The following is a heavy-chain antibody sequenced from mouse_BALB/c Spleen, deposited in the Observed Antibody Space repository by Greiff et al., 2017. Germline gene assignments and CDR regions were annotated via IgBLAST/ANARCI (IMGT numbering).Heavy chain of an antibody. CDR3: ARGYCGSRSPDY. J-gene: IGHJ2*01. D-gene: IGHD1-1*01. V-gene: IGHV1-7*01. CDR2: INPSTGYT. CDR1: GYTFTSYW. Sequence: VQLQQSGAELAKPGASVKMSCKASGYTFTSYWMHWVKQRPGQGLEWIGYINPSTGYTEYNQKFKDKATLTADKSSSTAYMQLSSLTSEDSAVSYCARGYCGSRSPDYWGQGTTLTVSS.